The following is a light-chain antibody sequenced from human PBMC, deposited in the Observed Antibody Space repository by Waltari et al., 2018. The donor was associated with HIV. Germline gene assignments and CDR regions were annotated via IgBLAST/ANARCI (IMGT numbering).Light chain of an antibody. V-gene: IGLV1-40*01. CDR2: GNN. J-gene: IGLJ3*02. CDR1: SSNLGAGYV. Sequence: QSVLTQPPSVSGAPGQRVTISCTGSSSNLGAGYVVPWYQQLPGTAPKLLIYGNNNRPSGVPDRFSGSKSATSASLAITGLQAEDEADYYCQSYDSSLSGWVFGGGTKLTVL. CDR3: QSYDSSLSGWV.